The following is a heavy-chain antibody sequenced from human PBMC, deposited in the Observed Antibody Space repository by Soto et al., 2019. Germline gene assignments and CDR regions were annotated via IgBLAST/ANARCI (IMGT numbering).Heavy chain of an antibody. D-gene: IGHD6-13*01. CDR3: ARVAMAAGGPGS. CDR2: ISSTSGTI. J-gene: IGHJ5*02. CDR1: GYSFSSYS. V-gene: IGHV3-48*01. Sequence: EVQLVESGGILVQPGESLKLSCEASGYSFSSYSMNWVRQVPGKGLEWISYISSTSGTIYYADSVKGRFTISRDNAKNSLYLEMSNVRVEDTAIYYGARVAMAAGGPGSWGQGTLVTVSS.